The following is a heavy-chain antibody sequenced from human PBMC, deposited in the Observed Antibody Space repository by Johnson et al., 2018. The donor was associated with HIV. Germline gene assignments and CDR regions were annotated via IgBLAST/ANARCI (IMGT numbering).Heavy chain of an antibody. Sequence: VQLVESGGGLVQPGGSLRLSCAAAGFTFDDYGMSWVRQAPGKGLEWVSGINWNGGSTGYADSVKGRFTISRDNAKNSLYLQMNSLRAEDTALYYCAKDMSGDPDALDIWGQGTMVTVSS. CDR1: GFTFDDYG. CDR3: AKDMSGDPDALDI. V-gene: IGHV3-20*04. D-gene: IGHD4-17*01. J-gene: IGHJ3*02. CDR2: INWNGGST.